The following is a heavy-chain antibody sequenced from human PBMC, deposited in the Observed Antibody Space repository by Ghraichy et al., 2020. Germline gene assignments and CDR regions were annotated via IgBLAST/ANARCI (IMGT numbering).Heavy chain of an antibody. CDR2: ISGSGGST. CDR1: GFTFSSYV. J-gene: IGHJ4*02. CDR3: TKEYRGDYGDYDFDY. V-gene: IGHV3-23*01. Sequence: GGSLRLSCAASGFTFSSYVMSWVRQAPGKGLEWVSAISGSGGSTYYADSVKGRFTISRDNSKNTLYLQMNSLRAEDTAVYYSTKEYRGDYGDYDFDYGGQGSMVAVS. D-gene: IGHD4-17*01.